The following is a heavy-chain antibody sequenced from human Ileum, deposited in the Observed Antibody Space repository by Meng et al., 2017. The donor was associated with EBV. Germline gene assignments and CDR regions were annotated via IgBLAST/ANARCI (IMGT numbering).Heavy chain of an antibody. CDR1: GYSINSTDW. J-gene: IGHJ4*02. V-gene: IGHV4-28*01. CDR3: ARNVPGTSAYYD. Sequence: HAPLQVPGQGPVNPSHPLSLTSPFSGYSINSTDWWGWIRQPPGKGLEWIGYIYYSGSTSYNPSLKSRVTMSVDTSKNQFSLNLNSVTAVDTAVYYCARNVPGTSAYYDWGQGTLVTVSS. D-gene: IGHD3-22*01. CDR2: IYYSGST.